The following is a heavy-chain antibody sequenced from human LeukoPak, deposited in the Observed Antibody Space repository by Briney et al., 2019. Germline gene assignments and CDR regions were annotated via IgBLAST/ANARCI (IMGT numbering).Heavy chain of an antibody. CDR1: GVSLNSSNYY. CDR3: AELGITMTGGV. CDR2: IKQDGSEK. D-gene: IGHD3-10*02. J-gene: IGHJ6*04. V-gene: IGHV3-7*01. Sequence: LSLPCPVSGVSLNSSNYYWGWDPPPPRKGRGGVANIKQDGSEKYYVDSVKGRFTISRDNAKNSLYLQMNSLRAEDTAVYYCAELGITMTGGVWGKGTTVTISS.